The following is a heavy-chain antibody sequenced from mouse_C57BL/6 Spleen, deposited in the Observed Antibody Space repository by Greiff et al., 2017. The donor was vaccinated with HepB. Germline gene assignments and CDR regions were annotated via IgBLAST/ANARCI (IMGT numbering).Heavy chain of an antibody. Sequence: QVQLKQSGAELARPGASVKLSCKASGYTFTSYGISWVKQRTGQGLEWIGEIYPRSGNTYYNEKFKGKATLTADKSSSTAYMELRSLTSEDSAVYFCARGGSGYPYFDYWGQGTTLTVSS. CDR1: GYTFTSYG. CDR2: IYPRSGNT. D-gene: IGHD3-2*02. J-gene: IGHJ2*01. V-gene: IGHV1-81*01. CDR3: ARGGSGYPYFDY.